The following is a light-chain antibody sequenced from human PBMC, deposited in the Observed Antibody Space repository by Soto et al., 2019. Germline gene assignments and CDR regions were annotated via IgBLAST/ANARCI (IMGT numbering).Light chain of an antibody. CDR3: QSYDSSLSGHVV. V-gene: IGLV1-40*01. J-gene: IGLJ2*01. Sequence: QSVLTQPPSVSGVPGQRVTISCTGSSSNIGAGYNVHWYQQLPGTAPKLLIYSNSNRPSGVPDRFSGPKSGTSASLAITGLQAEDEADYYCQSYDSSLSGHVVFGGGTKLTVL. CDR2: SNS. CDR1: SSNIGAGYN.